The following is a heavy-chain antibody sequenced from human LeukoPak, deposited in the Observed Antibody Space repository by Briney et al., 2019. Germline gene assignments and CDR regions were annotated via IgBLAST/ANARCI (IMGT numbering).Heavy chain of an antibody. D-gene: IGHD3-3*01. CDR1: GGSISSYY. Sequence: SETLSLTCTVSGGSISSYYWSWIRQPAGKGLEWIGRIYTSGSTNYNPSLKSRVTMSVDTSKNQFSLKLSSVTAADTAVYYCARAPRDFWSGETDGFDPWGQGTLVTVSS. CDR3: ARAPRDFWSGETDGFDP. CDR2: IYTSGST. J-gene: IGHJ5*02. V-gene: IGHV4-4*07.